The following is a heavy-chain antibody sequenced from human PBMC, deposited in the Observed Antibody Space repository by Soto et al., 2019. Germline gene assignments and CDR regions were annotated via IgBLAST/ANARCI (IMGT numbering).Heavy chain of an antibody. CDR2: LRYDGRKK. J-gene: IGHJ4*02. CDR3: AREAAYRGSAFDY. V-gene: IGHV3-30*04. D-gene: IGHD5-12*01. CDR1: GFTFRDST. Sequence: QVQLVESGGGVVQPGKSLRLSCAASGFTFRDSTMHWVRQAPGKGLEWVATLRYDGRKKYYADSVRGRFSISRDNSKNTLDRNPLRYEDTGLYYSAREAAYRGSAFDYWGQGTLVTVSS.